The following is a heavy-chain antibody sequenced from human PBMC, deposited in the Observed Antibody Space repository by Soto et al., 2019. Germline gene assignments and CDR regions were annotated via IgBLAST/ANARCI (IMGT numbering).Heavy chain of an antibody. CDR2: INHSGST. D-gene: IGHD3-10*01. J-gene: IGHJ4*02. CDR1: GGSFSGYY. Sequence: QVQLQQWGAGLLKPSETLSLTCAVYGGSFSGYYWSWIRQPPGKGLEWIGEINHSGSTNYNPSLKSRVTISVDTSKNQFSLKLSSVTAADTALYYCARRDYYGSGSPDYWGQGTLVTVSS. V-gene: IGHV4-34*01. CDR3: ARRDYYGSGSPDY.